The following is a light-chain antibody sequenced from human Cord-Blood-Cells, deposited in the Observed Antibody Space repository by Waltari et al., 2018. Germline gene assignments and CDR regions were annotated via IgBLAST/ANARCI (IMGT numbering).Light chain of an antibody. CDR2: EGS. J-gene: IGLJ3*02. CDR1: SSDVGSYNL. CDR3: CSYAGSSTWV. V-gene: IGLV2-23*01. Sequence: QSALTQPASVSGSPGQSITISCTGTSSDVGSYNLVSWYQQHPGKAPKPRVYEGSKRPSGVSNRFSVSKSGNTASLTISGLQAEDEADYYCCSYAGSSTWVFGGGTKLTVL.